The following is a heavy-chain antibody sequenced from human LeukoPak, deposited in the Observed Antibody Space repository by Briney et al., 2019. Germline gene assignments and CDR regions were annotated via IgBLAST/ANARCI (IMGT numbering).Heavy chain of an antibody. CDR2: IKRRAYRGTT. D-gene: IGHD5-18*01. J-gene: IGHJ6*02. CDR3: ARGPIQLWRYYGMDG. V-gene: IGHV3-49*03. CDR1: VFPFGQLA. Sequence: GGPLTLPCTLSVFPFGQLAKRWLRDSRGRGGEWVGYIKRRAYRGTTEYAASVKGKFTISRDDSNSIAYLQMDSLRIEDTAVYYCARGPIQLWRYYGMDGWGQGTTVTVSS.